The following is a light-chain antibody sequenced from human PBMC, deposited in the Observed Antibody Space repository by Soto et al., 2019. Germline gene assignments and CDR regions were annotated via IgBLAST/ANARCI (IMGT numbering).Light chain of an antibody. V-gene: IGLV2-14*01. CDR2: GVD. CDR3: SSYTSTNYVI. J-gene: IGLJ2*01. CDR1: NSDIGAYNY. Sequence: QSALTQPASVSGSPGQSITFSCTGTNSDIGAYNYVSWYQQHPGNAPKVLIYGVDNRPSGVSDRFSGSKSGNTASLTISGLQAEDEADYYCSSYTSTNYVIFGGGTKLTVL.